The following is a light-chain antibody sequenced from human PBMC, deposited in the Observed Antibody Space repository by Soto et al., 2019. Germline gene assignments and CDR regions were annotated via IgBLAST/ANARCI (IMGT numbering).Light chain of an antibody. J-gene: IGKJ2*01. CDR2: KAS. Sequence: DIPMTQSPSTLSASVGDRVTITCRASQSLSSWLAWYQQKPGKAPKVLISKASTLESGVPSRFSGSGSGTEFTLTISSLQPDDFATYYCQQYHTRYTFGQGTKLEIK. CDR3: QQYHTRYT. V-gene: IGKV1-5*03. CDR1: QSLSSW.